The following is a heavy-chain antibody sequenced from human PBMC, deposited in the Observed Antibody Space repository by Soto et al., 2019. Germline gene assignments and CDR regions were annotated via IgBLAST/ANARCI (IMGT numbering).Heavy chain of an antibody. CDR2: ISYDGSNK. V-gene: IGHV3-30*18. Sequence: PGGSLRLSCAASGFTFSSYGMHWVRQAPGKGLEWVAVISYDGSNKYYADSVKGRFTISRDNSKNTLYLQMNSLRAEDTAVYYCAKAAPYCSGGSCYFNWFDPWGQGTLVTVSS. CDR1: GFTFSSYG. D-gene: IGHD2-15*01. CDR3: AKAAPYCSGGSCYFNWFDP. J-gene: IGHJ5*02.